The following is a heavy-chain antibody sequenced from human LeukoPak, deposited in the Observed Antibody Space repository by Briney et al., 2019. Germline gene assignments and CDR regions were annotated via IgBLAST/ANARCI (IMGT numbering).Heavy chain of an antibody. CDR2: ISGYNGNT. D-gene: IGHD3-16*02. CDR1: GYTFTNYG. Sequence: ASVKVSCKASGYTFTNYGISWVRQAPGQGLEWMGWISGYNGNTNYAQKFQGRVTMTTDTSTNTAYMELRTLRSDDTAVYYCAKAKLGVWGSYRYPLYYFDYWGQGTLVTVSS. V-gene: IGHV1-18*01. CDR3: AKAKLGVWGSYRYPLYYFDY. J-gene: IGHJ4*02.